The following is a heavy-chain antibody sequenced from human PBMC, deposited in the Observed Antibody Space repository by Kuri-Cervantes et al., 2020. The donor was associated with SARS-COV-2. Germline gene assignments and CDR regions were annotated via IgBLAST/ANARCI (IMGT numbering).Heavy chain of an antibody. CDR3: AREWVLPNYYSYMDV. V-gene: IGHV3-13*01. D-gene: IGHD3-10*01. J-gene: IGHJ6*03. CDR1: GFTFSSYD. Sequence: GGPLRPSCTASGFTFSSYDMHWVRQATGKGLEWVSAIGTAGDTYYPGSVKGRFTISRENAKNSLYLQMNSLRSEDTAVYFCAREWVLPNYYSYMDVWGKGTTVTVSS. CDR2: IGTAGDT.